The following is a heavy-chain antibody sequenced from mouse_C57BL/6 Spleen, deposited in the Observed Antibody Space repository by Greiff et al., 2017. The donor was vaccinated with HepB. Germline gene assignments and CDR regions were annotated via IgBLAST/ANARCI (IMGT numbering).Heavy chain of an antibody. CDR3: ATTYYGSSPVAY. D-gene: IGHD1-1*01. V-gene: IGHV1-26*01. CDR1: GYTFTDYY. CDR2: INPNNGGT. J-gene: IGHJ3*01. Sequence: EVQLQQSGPELVKPGASVKISCKASGYTFTDYYMNWVKQSHGKSLEWIGDINPNNGGTSYNQKFKGKATLTVDKSSSTAYMELRSLTSEDSAVYYCATTYYGSSPVAYWGQGTLVTVSA.